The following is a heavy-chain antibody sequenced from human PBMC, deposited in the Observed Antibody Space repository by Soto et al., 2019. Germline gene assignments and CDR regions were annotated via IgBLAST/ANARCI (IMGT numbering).Heavy chain of an antibody. CDR2: IYYSGST. V-gene: IGHV4-39*01. J-gene: IGHJ3*02. Sequence: NPSETLSLTCTVSGGSISSSSYYWGWIRQPPGKGLEWIGSIYYSGSTYYNPSLKSRVTISVDTSKNQFSLKLSSVTAADTAVYSCARGWDRYDAFGIWGQGTMVTVS. CDR3: ARGWDRYDAFGI. CDR1: GGSISSSSYY. D-gene: IGHD6-19*01.